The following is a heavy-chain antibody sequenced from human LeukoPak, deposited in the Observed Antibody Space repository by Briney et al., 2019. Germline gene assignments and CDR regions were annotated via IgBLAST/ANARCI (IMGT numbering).Heavy chain of an antibody. J-gene: IGHJ4*02. Sequence: PGGSLRLSCTASGFTFGDYAMSWVRQAPGKGLEWVGFIRSKAYGGTTEYAASVKGRFTISRDDSKSIAYLQMNSLKTEDTAVYYCTREPIRWNANYGSGSYLVDWGQGTLVTISS. CDR1: GFTFGDYA. D-gene: IGHD3-10*01. V-gene: IGHV3-49*04. CDR2: IRSKAYGGTT. CDR3: TREPIRWNANYGSGSYLVD.